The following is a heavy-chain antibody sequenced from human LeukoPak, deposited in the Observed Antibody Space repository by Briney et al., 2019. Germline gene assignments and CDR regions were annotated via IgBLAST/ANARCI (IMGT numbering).Heavy chain of an antibody. CDR1: GYTFTNYH. CDR3: ARTTSLTASGYDY. Sequence: ASVKVPCKASGYTFTNYHINWVRQAPGQGLEWMGWINPNTGDRGYAQKFQGSVSITSDTSIRTAYMELGSLRSEDTAVYFCARTTSLTASGYDYWGQGTLVTVSS. V-gene: IGHV1-8*03. J-gene: IGHJ4*02. D-gene: IGHD4-17*01. CDR2: INPNTGDR.